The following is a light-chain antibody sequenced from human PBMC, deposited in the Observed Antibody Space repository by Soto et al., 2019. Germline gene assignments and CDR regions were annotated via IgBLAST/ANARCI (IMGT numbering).Light chain of an antibody. J-gene: IGLJ2*01. CDR1: SSDVGGYNY. Sequence: QSALTQPASVSGSPGQSITISCTGTSSDVGGYNYVSWYQQHPGKAPKLMIYDVSNRPSGVSNRFSGSKSGNTAPLTISGLQAEDEADYYCSSYTSSGTPVVFGGGTKLTVL. CDR3: SSYTSSGTPVV. CDR2: DVS. V-gene: IGLV2-14*01.